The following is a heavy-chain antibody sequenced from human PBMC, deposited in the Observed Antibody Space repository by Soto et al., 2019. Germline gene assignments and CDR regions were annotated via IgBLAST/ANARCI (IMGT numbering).Heavy chain of an antibody. V-gene: IGHV4-59*08. CDR1: GGSISSYY. CDR2: IYYSGST. J-gene: IGHJ4*02. D-gene: IGHD1-7*01. CDR3: ARGLYNWNYYFDY. Sequence: QVQLQESGPGLVKPSETLSLTCTVSGGSISSYYWSWIRQPPGKGLEWIGYIYYSGSTNYNPSLKSRVTISVDTSKNQFSLKLSSVTAADTAVSYCARGLYNWNYYFDYWGQGTLVTVSS.